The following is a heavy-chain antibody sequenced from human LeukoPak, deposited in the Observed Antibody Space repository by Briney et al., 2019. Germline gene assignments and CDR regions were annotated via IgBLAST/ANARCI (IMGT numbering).Heavy chain of an antibody. CDR1: GGTFSSYA. CDR3: ARVFDSGSYHNYIDY. D-gene: IGHD1-26*01. CDR2: IIPILGIA. J-gene: IGHJ4*02. V-gene: IGHV1-69*04. Sequence: GASVKVSCKASGGTFSSYAISWVRQAPGQGLEWMGRIIPILGIANYAQKFQGRVTMTRNTSISTAYMELSSLRSEDTAVYYCARVFDSGSYHNYIDYWGQGTLVTVSS.